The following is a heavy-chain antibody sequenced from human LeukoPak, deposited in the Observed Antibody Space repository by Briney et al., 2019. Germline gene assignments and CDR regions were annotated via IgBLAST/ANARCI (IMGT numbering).Heavy chain of an antibody. CDR3: ARGGITIFGVVTAGVFDY. V-gene: IGHV3-21*01. J-gene: IGHJ4*02. CDR2: ISSSSSYI. Sequence: PGGSLRLSCAASGFTFSSYSMNWVRQAPGKGLEWVSSISSSSSYIYYADSVKGRFTISRDNAKNSLYLQMNSLRAEDTAVYYCARGGITIFGVVTAGVFDYWGQGTLVTVSS. D-gene: IGHD3-3*01. CDR1: GFTFSSYS.